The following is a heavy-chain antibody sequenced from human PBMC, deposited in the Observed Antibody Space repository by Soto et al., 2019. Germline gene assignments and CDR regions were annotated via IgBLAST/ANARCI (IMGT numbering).Heavy chain of an antibody. Sequence: ASVKVSCKASGYTFTSYGISWVRQAPGQGLEWMGWISAYNGNTNYAQKLQGRVTMTTDTSTSTAYMELRSLRSDDTAVYYCARLHDYYDSSGYYYFYYYGMDVWGQGTTVTVSS. V-gene: IGHV1-18*04. D-gene: IGHD3-22*01. CDR2: ISAYNGNT. J-gene: IGHJ6*02. CDR3: ARLHDYYDSSGYYYFYYYGMDV. CDR1: GYTFTSYG.